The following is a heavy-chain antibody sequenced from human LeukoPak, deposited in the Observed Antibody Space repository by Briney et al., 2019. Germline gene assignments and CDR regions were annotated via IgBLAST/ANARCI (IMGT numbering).Heavy chain of an antibody. J-gene: IGHJ4*02. V-gene: IGHV1-3*01. D-gene: IGHD5-24*01. CDR3: ARGIWSATRVDYYLDN. Sequence: GASVKASCKASGYTFSGYAIHWVRQAPGQRFEWMGWINAGNGHTKYSQNFQGRVTITRDSSANIVYMDVSSLTSEDTAVYYCARGIWSATRVDYYLDNWGRGTLVTVSS. CDR2: INAGNGHT. CDR1: GYTFSGYA.